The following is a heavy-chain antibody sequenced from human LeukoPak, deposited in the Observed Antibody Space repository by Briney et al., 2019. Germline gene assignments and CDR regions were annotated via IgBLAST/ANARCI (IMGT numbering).Heavy chain of an antibody. D-gene: IGHD6-19*01. CDR2: TYYRSKWYN. Sequence: SQTLSLTCAISGDSVSSNSAAWNWIRQSPSRGLEWLGRTYYRSKWYNDYAVSVESRMSINPDTSKNQFSLQLNSVTPEDTAVYYCARGQWLEDAFDIWGQGTMVTVSS. V-gene: IGHV6-1*01. CDR1: GDSVSSNSAA. CDR3: ARGQWLEDAFDI. J-gene: IGHJ3*02.